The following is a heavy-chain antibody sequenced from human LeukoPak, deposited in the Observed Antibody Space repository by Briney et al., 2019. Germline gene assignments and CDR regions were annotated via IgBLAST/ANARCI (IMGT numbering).Heavy chain of an antibody. V-gene: IGHV3-23*01. CDR1: GFNFGNYG. J-gene: IGHJ4*02. D-gene: IGHD1-26*01. CDR2: ISGNGGGS. Sequence: GGSLRLSCAASGFNFGNYGMSWVRQAPGKGLEWVSSISGNGGGSYYADSVKGRLTISRDNSKNTLYLQMNSLRAEDTAIYYCAREVGASDYWGQGTPVTVSS. CDR3: AREVGASDY.